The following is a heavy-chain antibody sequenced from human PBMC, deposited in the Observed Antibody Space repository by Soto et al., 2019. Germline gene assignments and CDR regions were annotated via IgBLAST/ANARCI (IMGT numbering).Heavy chain of an antibody. CDR1: GGSISSYY. D-gene: IGHD3-9*01. CDR3: ARGALELRYFDWSPYYFDY. Sequence: PSETLSLTCTVSGGSISSYYWSWIRQPPGKGLEWIGYIYYSGSTNYNPSLKSRVTISVDTSKNQFSLKLSSVTAADTAVYYCARGALELRYFDWSPYYFDYWGQGTLVTVSS. J-gene: IGHJ4*02. V-gene: IGHV4-59*01. CDR2: IYYSGST.